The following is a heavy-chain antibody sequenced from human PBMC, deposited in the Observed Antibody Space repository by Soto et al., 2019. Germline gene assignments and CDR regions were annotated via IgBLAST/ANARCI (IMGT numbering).Heavy chain of an antibody. CDR3: ARDAVANSVQH. Sequence: GWSLRLSCAASGFTFSSYSMNWVRQAPGKGLEWVSYISSSSSTIYYADSVKGRFTISRDNAKNSLYLQMNSLRAEDTAVYYCARDAVANSVQHWGQGTLVTVPS. CDR2: ISSSSSTI. V-gene: IGHV3-48*01. J-gene: IGHJ1*01. CDR1: GFTFSSYS. D-gene: IGHD2-21*01.